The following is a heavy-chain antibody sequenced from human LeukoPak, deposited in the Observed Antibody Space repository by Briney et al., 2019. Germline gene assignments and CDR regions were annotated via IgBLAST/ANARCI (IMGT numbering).Heavy chain of an antibody. J-gene: IGHJ4*02. CDR1: GFTFSSYG. D-gene: IGHD6-13*01. CDR2: IWYDGSNK. CDR3: AREGSPGTYDY. V-gene: IGHV3-33*01. Sequence: PGRSLRLSCAASGFTFSSYGMHWVRQAPGKGLEWVAVIWYDGSNKYYADSVKGRFTISRDNSKNTLYLQMDSLRAEDMAVYYCAREGSPGTYDYWGQGTLVTVSS.